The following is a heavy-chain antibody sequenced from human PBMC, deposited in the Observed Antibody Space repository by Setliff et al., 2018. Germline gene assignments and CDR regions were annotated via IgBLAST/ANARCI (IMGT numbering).Heavy chain of an antibody. V-gene: IGHV3-23*01. Sequence: GGSLRLSCAASGFTFSSYEMNWVRQAPGKGLEWVSIISGDSSFTNYADSVRGRATIFRDSSGNNVYLHMTSLTAADSAMYYCAKAGGSGFGMDYLDSWGQGTLVTVSS. CDR1: GFTFSSYE. D-gene: IGHD3-3*01. J-gene: IGHJ4*02. CDR2: ISGDSSFT. CDR3: AKAGGSGFGMDYLDS.